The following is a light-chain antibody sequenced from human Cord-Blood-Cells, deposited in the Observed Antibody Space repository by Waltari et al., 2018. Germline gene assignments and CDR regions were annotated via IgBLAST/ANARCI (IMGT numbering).Light chain of an antibody. CDR3: CSYAGSSTYV. J-gene: IGLJ1*01. CDR2: EVS. CDR1: SSDVGSYNL. V-gene: IGLV2-23*02. Sequence: QSALTQPASVSGSPGQSITISCTGTSSDVGSYNLVSWYQQHPGNAHKLMIYEVSKRPSGVSNRFSGSKSGNTASLTISGLQAEDEADYYCCSYAGSSTYVFGTGTKVTVL.